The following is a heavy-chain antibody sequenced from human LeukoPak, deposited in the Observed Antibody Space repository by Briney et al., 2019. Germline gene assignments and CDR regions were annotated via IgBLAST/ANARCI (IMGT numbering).Heavy chain of an antibody. J-gene: IGHJ4*02. CDR1: GFTFSSYA. D-gene: IGHD6-13*01. CDR3: AKTRPLDSSSWSHGDY. V-gene: IGHV3-23*01. CDR2: ISGSGDST. Sequence: GGSLRLSCAASGFTFSSYAMSWVRQAPGKGLEWVSAISGSGDSTYYGNSVKGRFTVSRDNSKNTLYLQMNSLRAEDTAVYYCAKTRPLDSSSWSHGDYWGQGTLVTVSS.